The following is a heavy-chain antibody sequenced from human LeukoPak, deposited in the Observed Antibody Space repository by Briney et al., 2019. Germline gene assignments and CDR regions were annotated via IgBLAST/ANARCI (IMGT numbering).Heavy chain of an antibody. V-gene: IGHV1-24*01. CDR1: GDTLTELS. Sequence: ASVKVSCKLSGDTLTELSMHWVQQSPGKGLEWMGGFVPEDGETIYAQKFQGRVTMTEDTSTDTAYMELSSLRSDDTAVYFCATLPRGHLFDSWGQGTLVTVSS. J-gene: IGHJ4*02. CDR3: ATLPRGHLFDS. CDR2: FVPEDGET. D-gene: IGHD3-10*01.